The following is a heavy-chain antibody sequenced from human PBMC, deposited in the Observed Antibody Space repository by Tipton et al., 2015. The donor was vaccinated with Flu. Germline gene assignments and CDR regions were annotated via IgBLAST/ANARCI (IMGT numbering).Heavy chain of an antibody. CDR1: GYTFNDYD. V-gene: IGHV1-8*01. J-gene: IGHJ4*02. CDR2: VSPKSGDT. CDR3: ARPGYSSGWYAGALDF. D-gene: IGHD6-19*01. Sequence: QLVQSGAEVKKPGASVKVSCKTSGYTFNDYDTIWVRQATGQGLEWVGRVSPKSGDTAYAQKFQGRVTINSDTSTSTVYLELRSLRSEDTAVYYCARPGYSSGWYAGALDFWGQGTLVTVSS.